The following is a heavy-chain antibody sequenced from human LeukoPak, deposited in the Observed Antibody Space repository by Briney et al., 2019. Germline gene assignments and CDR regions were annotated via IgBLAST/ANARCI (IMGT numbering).Heavy chain of an antibody. J-gene: IGHJ4*02. Sequence: GASVKVSCKASGYTFTSYYMHWVRQAPGQGLAWMGIINPSGGSTSYAQKFKGRVTMTRDTSTSTVYMELSSLRSEDTAVYYCARDPSPYGGNYYFDYWGQGTLVTVSS. CDR2: INPSGGST. CDR3: ARDPSPYGGNYYFDY. D-gene: IGHD4-23*01. CDR1: GYTFTSYY. V-gene: IGHV1-46*01.